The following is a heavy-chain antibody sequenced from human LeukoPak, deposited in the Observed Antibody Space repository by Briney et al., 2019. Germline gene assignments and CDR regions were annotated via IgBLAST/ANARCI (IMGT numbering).Heavy chain of an antibody. J-gene: IGHJ4*02. CDR2: IYYSGST. D-gene: IGHD3-3*01. V-gene: IGHV4-59*08. Sequence: PSEALSLTCTVSGVSISSYYWSWIRQPPGKGLEWIGYIYYSGSTNYNPSLKSRVTISLDTSKNQFSLKLSSVTAADTAVYYCAGTTYYDFWSGYPQFQYWGQGTLVTVSS. CDR3: AGTTYYDFWSGYPQFQY. CDR1: GVSISSYY.